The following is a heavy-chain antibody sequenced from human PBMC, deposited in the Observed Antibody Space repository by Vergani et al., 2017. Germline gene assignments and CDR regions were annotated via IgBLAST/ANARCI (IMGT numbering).Heavy chain of an antibody. J-gene: IGHJ6*03. CDR3: ARGGGPTGDSVYYYYMDV. Sequence: VHLVESGGGVVQPGRSLRLSCAASGFTVSSNYMSWVRQAPGKGLEWVSVIYSGGSTYYADSVKGRFTISRDNSKNTLYLQMNSLRAEDTAVYYCARGGGPTGDSVYYYYMDVWGKGTTVTVSS. CDR1: GFTVSSNY. D-gene: IGHD7-27*01. CDR2: IYSGGST. V-gene: IGHV3-53*01.